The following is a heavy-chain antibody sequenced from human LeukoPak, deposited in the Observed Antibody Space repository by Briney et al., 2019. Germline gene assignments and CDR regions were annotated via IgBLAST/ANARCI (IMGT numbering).Heavy chain of an antibody. J-gene: IGHJ4*02. CDR2: ISYDGSNK. D-gene: IGHD5-18*01. CDR3: AKDPSSYGLNYFDY. V-gene: IGHV3-30*18. CDR1: GFTFSSYG. Sequence: PGRSLRLSCAASGFTFSSYGMHWVRQAPGKGLEWGSVISYDGSNKYYADSVKGRFTIYRDHSKNTLYLQMNSLRAEDTAVYHCAKDPSSYGLNYFDYWGQGTLVTVSS.